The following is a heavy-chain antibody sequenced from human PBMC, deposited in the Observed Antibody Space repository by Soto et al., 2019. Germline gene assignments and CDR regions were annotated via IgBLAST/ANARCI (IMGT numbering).Heavy chain of an antibody. V-gene: IGHV1-2*02. Sequence: PRASVKVSCRASGYTFSDYYIHWGGQAPGQALEGMGWINPNSGGTNYAQKFEARVTMTRATSIGTAYMEVSRLTSDDTAVYYFSIDDGQSRNIFDIWGQGTMVTVSS. J-gene: IGHJ3*02. CDR3: SIDDGQSRNIFDI. CDR2: INPNSGGT. CDR1: GYTFSDYY. D-gene: IGHD4-4*01.